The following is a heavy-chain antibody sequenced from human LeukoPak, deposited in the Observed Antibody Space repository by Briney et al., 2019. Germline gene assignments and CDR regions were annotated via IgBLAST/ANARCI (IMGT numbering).Heavy chain of an antibody. Sequence: SETLSLTCAVYGGSFSGYYWSWIRQPPGKGLEWIGEINHSGSTNYNPSLKSRVTISVDTSKNQFSLKLSSVTAADTAVYYCARRTGGLRYFDWLLSVWAFDYWGQGTLVTVSS. CDR2: INHSGST. CDR1: GGSFSGYY. D-gene: IGHD3-9*01. CDR3: ARRTGGLRYFDWLLSVWAFDY. V-gene: IGHV4-34*01. J-gene: IGHJ4*02.